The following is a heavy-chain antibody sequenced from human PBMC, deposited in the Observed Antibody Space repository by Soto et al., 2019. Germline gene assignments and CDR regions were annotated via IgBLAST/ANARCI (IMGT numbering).Heavy chain of an antibody. J-gene: IGHJ4*02. CDR3: VKRGWDGDDNNFDFWN. Sequence: PGGSLGLSCAASGFTFRSSAMAWVRQAPGKGLEWVSAITASGGSTFYADPVKGRFIISRDNSKNTMYLQVSSLRGEDTAVYFCVKRGWDGDDNNFDFWNWGQGALVTVSS. D-gene: IGHD3-3*01. CDR1: GFTFRSSA. CDR2: ITASGGST. V-gene: IGHV3-23*01.